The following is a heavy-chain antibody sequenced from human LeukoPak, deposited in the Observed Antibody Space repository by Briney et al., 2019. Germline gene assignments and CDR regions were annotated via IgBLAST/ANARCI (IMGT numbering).Heavy chain of an antibody. CDR3: ARESKTYDGSGYYHDS. J-gene: IGHJ4*02. Sequence: SETLSLTCTVSGGSIYNYYWSWIRQPAGKGLEWIGRIYTSGSTDYSPSLESRVTMSLDTSKHQFSLNLYSVTAADTAVYFCARESKTYDGSGYYHDSWGQGTLVTVSS. V-gene: IGHV4-4*07. CDR1: GGSIYNYY. CDR2: IYTSGST. D-gene: IGHD3-22*01.